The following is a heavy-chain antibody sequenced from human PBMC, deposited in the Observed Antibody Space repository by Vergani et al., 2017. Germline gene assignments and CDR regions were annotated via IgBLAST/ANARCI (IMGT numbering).Heavy chain of an antibody. Sequence: QVQLVESGGGVVQPGGSLRLSCAASGCTFSSYGMHWVRQAPGKGLEWVAFIRYDGSNKYYADSVKGRFTISRDNSKNTLYLQMNSLRAEDTAVYYCAKDRRKAAAGPDYWGQGTLVTVSS. CDR2: IRYDGSNK. CDR3: AKDRRKAAAGPDY. CDR1: GCTFSSYG. J-gene: IGHJ4*02. D-gene: IGHD6-13*01. V-gene: IGHV3-30*02.